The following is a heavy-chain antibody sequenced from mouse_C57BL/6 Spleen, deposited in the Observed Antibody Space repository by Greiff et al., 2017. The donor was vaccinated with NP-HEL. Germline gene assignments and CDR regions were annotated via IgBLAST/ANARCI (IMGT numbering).Heavy chain of an antibody. D-gene: IGHD1-1*01. Sequence: EVQLQQSVAELVRPGASVKLSCTASGFTIKNTYMHWVKQRPEQGLEWIGRIDPANGNTKYAPKFKGKATITADTSSNTAYLQLSSLTSDGTAIYYCDYYGSSLPCYFGDGGKGTTLTVAS. V-gene: IGHV14-3*01. J-gene: IGHJ2*01. CDR2: IDPANGNT. CDR1: GFTIKNTY. CDR3: DYYGSSLPCYFGD.